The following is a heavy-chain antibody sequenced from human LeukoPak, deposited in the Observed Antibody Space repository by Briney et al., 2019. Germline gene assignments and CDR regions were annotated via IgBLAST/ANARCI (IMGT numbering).Heavy chain of an antibody. D-gene: IGHD6-19*01. CDR2: ISAYNGNT. V-gene: IGHV1-18*01. J-gene: IGHJ4*02. CDR3: ARVVVAVAGTSPHLDY. Sequence: ASVKVSCKASGYTFTSYGISWVRQAPGQGLEWMGWISAYNGNTNYAQKLQGRVTMTIDTSTSTAYMELRSLRSDDTAVYYCARVVVAVAGTSPHLDYWGQGTLVTVSS. CDR1: GYTFTSYG.